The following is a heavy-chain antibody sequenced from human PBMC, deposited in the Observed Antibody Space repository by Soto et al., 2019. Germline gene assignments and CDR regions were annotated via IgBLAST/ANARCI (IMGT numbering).Heavy chain of an antibody. CDR2: INGYNGKT. CDR1: GYRFTSYG. D-gene: IGHD3-22*01. J-gene: IGHJ5*01. V-gene: IGHV1-18*01. CDR3: ARDRSYYDSSGNYYAFDS. Sequence: ASVKVSCQASGYRFTSYGISWVRQAPGQGLEWMGGINGYNGKTNYAQKLQGRGTMTRDTSTSTAYMELRSLRSDDTAVYYGARDRSYYDSSGNYYAFDSWGQ.